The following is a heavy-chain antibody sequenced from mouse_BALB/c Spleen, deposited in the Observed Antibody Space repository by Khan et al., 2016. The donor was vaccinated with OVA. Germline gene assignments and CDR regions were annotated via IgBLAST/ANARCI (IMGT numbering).Heavy chain of an antibody. Sequence: VRLQQSGPGLVKPSQSLSLTCTVTGYSITSDYAWNWIRQFPGNKLEWMGHISYSGNTKYNPSLKSRISVTRDTSKNQIFLQLNSVTAEDTATYYCARVYGGDFDYWGQGTTLTVSS. D-gene: IGHD2-10*02. J-gene: IGHJ2*01. CDR2: ISYSGNT. CDR1: GYSITSDYA. CDR3: ARVYGGDFDY. V-gene: IGHV3-2*02.